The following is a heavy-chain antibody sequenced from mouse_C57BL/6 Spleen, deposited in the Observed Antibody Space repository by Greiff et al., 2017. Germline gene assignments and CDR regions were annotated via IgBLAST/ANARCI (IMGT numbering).Heavy chain of an antibody. CDR3: ARFAY. CDR2: IDPSDSYT. V-gene: IGHV1-69*01. Sequence: QVQLQQPGAELVMPGASVKLSCKASGYTFTSYWMHWVKQRPGQGLEWIGEIDPSDSYTNYNQKFKRKSTLTVDKSSSTAYMQLSSLTSEDSAVYYCARFAYWGQGTLVTVSA. J-gene: IGHJ3*01. CDR1: GYTFTSYW.